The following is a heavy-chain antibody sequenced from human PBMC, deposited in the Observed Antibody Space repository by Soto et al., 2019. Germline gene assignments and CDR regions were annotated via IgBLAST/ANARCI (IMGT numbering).Heavy chain of an antibody. Sequence: PGGSLRLSCAASGFPFSSYAMSWVRQAPGKGLEWVSAISGSGGSTYYADSVKGRFTISRDNSKNTLYLQMNSLRAEDTAVYYCAKGPFSSGSYYFDYWGQGTLVTVSS. CDR1: GFPFSSYA. V-gene: IGHV3-23*01. CDR3: AKGPFSSGSYYFDY. CDR2: ISGSGGST. D-gene: IGHD6-19*01. J-gene: IGHJ4*02.